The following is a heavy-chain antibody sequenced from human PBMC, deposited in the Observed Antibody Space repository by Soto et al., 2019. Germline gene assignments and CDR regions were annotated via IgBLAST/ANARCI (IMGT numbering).Heavy chain of an antibody. V-gene: IGHV1-18*04. J-gene: IGHJ4*02. CDR2: ISAYNGNT. Sequence: GASVKVSCKASGYTFTSYGISWLRQSPGQGLEWMGWISAYNGNTNYAQKLQGRVTMTTDTSTSTAYMELRSLRSDDTAVYYCARGPLTIFKARYYFDYWGQGTLVTVSS. CDR1: GYTFTSYG. D-gene: IGHD3-3*01. CDR3: ARGPLTIFKARYYFDY.